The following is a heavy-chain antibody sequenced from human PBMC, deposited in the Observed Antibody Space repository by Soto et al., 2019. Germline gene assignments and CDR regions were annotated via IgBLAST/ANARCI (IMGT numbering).Heavy chain of an antibody. CDR3: ASYSASRKDFDY. V-gene: IGHV6-1*01. CDR1: GDSVSSNSAA. D-gene: IGHD6-13*01. Sequence: PSPTLSLTCAISGDSVSSNSAAWNWIRQSPSRGLEWLGRTFHRSKWYNDYAVSVKSRITINPDTSKNQFSLQLNSVTPEDTAVYYCASYSASRKDFDYWGQGTLVTVSS. J-gene: IGHJ4*02. CDR2: TFHRSKWYN.